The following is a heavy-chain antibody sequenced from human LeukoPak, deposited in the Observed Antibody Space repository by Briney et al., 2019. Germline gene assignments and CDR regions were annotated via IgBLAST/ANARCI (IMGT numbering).Heavy chain of an antibody. CDR2: ISWNSGSI. J-gene: IGHJ3*02. CDR3: AKGYYYDSSGGAFDI. CDR1: GFTFDDYA. D-gene: IGHD3-22*01. V-gene: IGHV3-9*03. Sequence: GGSLRLSCAASGFTFDDYAMHWVRQAPGKGLEWVSGISWNSGSIGYADSVKGRFTISRDNAKNSLYLQMNSLRAEDMALYYCAKGYYYDSSGGAFDIWGQGTMVTVSS.